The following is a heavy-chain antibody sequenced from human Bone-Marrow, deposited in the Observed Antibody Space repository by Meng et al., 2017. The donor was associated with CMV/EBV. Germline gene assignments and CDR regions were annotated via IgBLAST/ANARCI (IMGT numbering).Heavy chain of an antibody. CDR3: ARYSLEWLLYYHYYYGMAV. V-gene: IGHV1-18*01. CDR2: ISAYNGNT. D-gene: IGHD3-3*01. CDR1: GYTFTSYG. Sequence: ASVKVSCKASGYTFTSYGISWVRQAPGQGLEWMGWISAYNGNTNYAQKLQGRVTMTTDTSTSTAYMELRSLRSDDTAVYYCARYSLEWLLYYHYYYGMAVWGPGNTVTGAS. J-gene: IGHJ6*01.